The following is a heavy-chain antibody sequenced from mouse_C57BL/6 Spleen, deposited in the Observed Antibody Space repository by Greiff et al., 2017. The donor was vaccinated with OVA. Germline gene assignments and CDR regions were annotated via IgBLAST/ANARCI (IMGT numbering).Heavy chain of an antibody. CDR2: IYPGSGST. V-gene: IGHV1-55*01. D-gene: IGHD1-1*01. J-gene: IGHJ3*01. Sequence: QVQLKQPGAELVKPGASVKMSCTASGSTFTSYWITWVKQRPGQGLEWIGDIYPGSGSTNYNEKFKSKATMTVDPSSNTAYMQLSSLTSEDAAVYYCARNFYSGSSPFAYWGQGTLVTVSA. CDR3: ARNFYSGSSPFAY. CDR1: GSTFTSYW.